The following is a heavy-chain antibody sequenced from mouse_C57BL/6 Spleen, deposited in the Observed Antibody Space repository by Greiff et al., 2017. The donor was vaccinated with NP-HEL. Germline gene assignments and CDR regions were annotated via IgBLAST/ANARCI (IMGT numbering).Heavy chain of an antibody. D-gene: IGHD1-1*01. CDR2: ISYDGSN. CDR1: GYSITSGYY. CDR3: AREITTVVAYFDY. Sequence: DVQLQESGPGLVKPSQSLSLTCSVTGYSITSGYYWNWIRQFPGNKLEWMGYISYDGSNNYNPSLKNRISITRDTSKNQFFQKLNSVTTEDTATYYCAREITTVVAYFDYWGQGTTLTVSS. J-gene: IGHJ2*01. V-gene: IGHV3-6*01.